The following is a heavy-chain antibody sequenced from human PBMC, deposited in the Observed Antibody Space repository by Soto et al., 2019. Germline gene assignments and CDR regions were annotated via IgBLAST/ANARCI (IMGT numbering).Heavy chain of an antibody. CDR2: ISYDGSNK. Sequence: GGSLRLSCAASGFSFSDYAMHWVRQAPGKGLEWVAVISYDGSNKYYADSVKGRFTISRDNSKNTLYLQMNSLRAEDTAVYYCAYDSSGYFNYWGQGTLVTVSS. J-gene: IGHJ4*02. CDR3: AYDSSGYFNY. CDR1: GFSFSDYA. D-gene: IGHD3-22*01. V-gene: IGHV3-30-3*01.